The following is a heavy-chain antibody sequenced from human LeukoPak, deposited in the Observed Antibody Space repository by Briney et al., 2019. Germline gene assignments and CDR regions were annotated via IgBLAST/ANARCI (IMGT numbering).Heavy chain of an antibody. CDR1: GYTLTSYG. D-gene: IGHD4-17*01. V-gene: IGHV1-18*01. J-gene: IGHJ4*02. CDR2: ISTQSGNT. CDR3: ARGAYGDK. Sequence: GASVKVSCEASGYTLTSYGINWMRQAPGQGLEWMGWISTQSGNTNYAQKVQDRLTLTTDRSTSTAYMELRSLRADDTAVYYCARGAYGDKWGQGTLVTVSS.